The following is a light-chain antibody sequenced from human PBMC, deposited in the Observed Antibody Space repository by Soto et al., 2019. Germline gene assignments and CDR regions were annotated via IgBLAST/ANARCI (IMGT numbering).Light chain of an antibody. CDR1: SGHSSYA. Sequence: QPVLTQSPSASASLGASVKLTCTLSSGHSSYAIAWHQQQPEKGPRYLMKLNSDGSHSKGDGIPDRFSGSSSGAERYLTISSLQSEDEAHYYCQTWRTGPFVFGTGTKVTVL. V-gene: IGLV4-69*01. J-gene: IGLJ1*01. CDR2: LNSDGSH. CDR3: QTWRTGPFV.